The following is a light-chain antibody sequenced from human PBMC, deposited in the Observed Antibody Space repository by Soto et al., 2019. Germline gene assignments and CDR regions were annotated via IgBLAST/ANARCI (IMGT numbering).Light chain of an antibody. V-gene: IGKV1-5*03. CDR1: QSIGDL. J-gene: IGKJ3*01. Sequence: DVQMAQSPSTLSASVGDRVTITCRASQSIGDLLAWFQQKPGKAPALLIYRASYLESGVPSRFSGSGSGTEFTLTISSLQPDDLSTYYCQHYRTYSGTFGPGTTVEIK. CDR3: QHYRTYSGT. CDR2: RAS.